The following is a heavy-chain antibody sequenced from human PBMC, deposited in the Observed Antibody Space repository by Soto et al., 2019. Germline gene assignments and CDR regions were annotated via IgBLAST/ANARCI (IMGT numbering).Heavy chain of an antibody. J-gene: IGHJ6*02. V-gene: IGHV4-39*01. CDR2: IYYSGNT. CDR3: ARVSSNSYYYGTDV. CDR1: GGSIGSSNFY. Sequence: QLQLQESGPGLAKPSETLSLTCVVSGGSIGSSNFYWGWIRQPPGQGLELIGTIYYSGNTYYNPSRRSRVTISVDTSKNQFSLKLISVTAADTAVYYCARVSSNSYYYGTDVWGQGTTVTVSS.